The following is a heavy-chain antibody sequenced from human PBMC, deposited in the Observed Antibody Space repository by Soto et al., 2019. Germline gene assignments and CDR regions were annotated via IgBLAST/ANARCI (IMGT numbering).Heavy chain of an antibody. CDR2: MNSNTGNT. J-gene: IGHJ6*04. D-gene: IGHD3-10*01. V-gene: IGHV1-8*01. Sequence: QVQLVQSGAEVKKPGASVKVSCKASGNTFPSYDFNWVRQASGQGLEWVGWMNSNTGNTGYSQRFQGRVTMTRNASVGTAYMELSSLTSEDTAVYYCATGAWIRGVNWDQYYYHMDVWGKGTTVAVAS. CDR3: ATGAWIRGVNWDQYYYHMDV. CDR1: GNTFPSYD.